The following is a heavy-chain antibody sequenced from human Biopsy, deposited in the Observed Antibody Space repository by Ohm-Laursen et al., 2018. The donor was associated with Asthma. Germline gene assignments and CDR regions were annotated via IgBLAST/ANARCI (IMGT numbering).Heavy chain of an antibody. CDR3: AKARIHHFYDSSGYYQHD. CDR1: GFSFSYYW. Sequence: SLRLSCSASGFSFSYYWMTWVRQGPGKGLEWVANIKKDGNEKSYADPVRGRFTISRDNAKNTLYLQMNSLRAEDTAVYYCAKARIHHFYDSSGYYQHDWGQGTLVTVSS. CDR2: IKKDGNEK. V-gene: IGHV3-7*01. D-gene: IGHD3-22*01. J-gene: IGHJ4*02.